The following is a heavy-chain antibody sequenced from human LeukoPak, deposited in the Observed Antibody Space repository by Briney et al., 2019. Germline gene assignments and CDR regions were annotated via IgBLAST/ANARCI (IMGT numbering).Heavy chain of an antibody. Sequence: PSETLSLTCTVSGGSISSSSYYWGWIRQPPGMGLEWIGSIYYSGSTYYNPSLKSRVTISLDTSKRQFSLKLSSVTAADTAVYYCAREAGQEYDRPFDSWGQGTLVTVSP. CDR2: IYYSGST. CDR3: AREAGQEYDRPFDS. V-gene: IGHV4-39*07. CDR1: GGSISSSSYY. J-gene: IGHJ4*02. D-gene: IGHD3-16*01.